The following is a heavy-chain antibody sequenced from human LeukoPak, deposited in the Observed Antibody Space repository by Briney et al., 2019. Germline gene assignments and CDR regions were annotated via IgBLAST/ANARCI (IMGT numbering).Heavy chain of an antibody. CDR2: TCDSANT. CDR1: GGSFSKYC. V-gene: IGHV4-59*01. Sequence: PSETLSLTCTVSGGSFSKYCWNWMRQSPGKGLEWIGYTCDSANTYYNPSLKSRVTISVDTSKNQFSLKLTSTTAADTAVYYCARWHDSGRYFDYWGRGTSVTVSS. CDR3: ARWHDSGRYFDY. D-gene: IGHD6-19*01. J-gene: IGHJ4*02.